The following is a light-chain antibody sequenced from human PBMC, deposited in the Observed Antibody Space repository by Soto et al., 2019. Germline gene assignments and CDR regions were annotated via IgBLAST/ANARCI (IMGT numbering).Light chain of an antibody. V-gene: IGKV3D-20*01. CDR3: QQYDTYFRYT. CDR2: DAS. CDR1: QSLSSSY. Sequence: EIVLTQSPATLSLSPGERATLSCGASQSLSSSYLAWYQQKPGLAPRLLIYDASSRATGIPDRFSGSGSGTDFTLTISRLEPEDFANYYCQQYDTYFRYTFGQGTKLDIK. J-gene: IGKJ2*01.